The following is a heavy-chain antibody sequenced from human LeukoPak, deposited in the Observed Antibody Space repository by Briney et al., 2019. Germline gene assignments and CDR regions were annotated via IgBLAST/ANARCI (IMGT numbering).Heavy chain of an antibody. V-gene: IGHV4-4*07. Sequence: SETLSLTCTASGGSISSDYWSWIRQPAGKGLEWMGRIFTSGSTSYNPSLKSRVTMSLDTSKNQFSLKLSSVTAADTAVYFCSRGGANDLWGQGTLVTVSS. CDR2: IFTSGST. J-gene: IGHJ5*02. D-gene: IGHD3-16*01. CDR3: SRGGANDL. CDR1: GGSISSDY.